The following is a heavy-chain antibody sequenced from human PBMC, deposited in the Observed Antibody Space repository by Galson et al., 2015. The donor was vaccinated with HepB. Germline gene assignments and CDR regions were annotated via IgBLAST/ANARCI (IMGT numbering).Heavy chain of an antibody. J-gene: IGHJ2*01. CDR1: GYTLTELS. D-gene: IGHD3-16*02. CDR3: AGARGGVIVQYSYWYFDL. Sequence: SVKVSCKVSGYTLTELSMHWVRQAPGKGLEWMGGFDPEDGETIYAQKFQGRVTMTEDTSTDTAYMELSSLRSEDTAVYYCAGARGGVIVQYSYWYFDLWGRGTLVTVSS. V-gene: IGHV1-24*01. CDR2: FDPEDGET.